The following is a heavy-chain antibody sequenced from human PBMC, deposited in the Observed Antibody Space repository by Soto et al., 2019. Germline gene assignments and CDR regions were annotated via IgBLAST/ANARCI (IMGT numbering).Heavy chain of an antibody. CDR3: AKVNRTGYFDY. Sequence: SETLSLTCTVSDGSISSYYWSWIRQPPGKGLEWIGYIYYSGSTNYNPSLKSRVTISVDTSKNQFSLKLSSVTAADTAVYYCAKVNRTGYFDYWGQGTLVTVSS. D-gene: IGHD1-1*01. J-gene: IGHJ4*02. V-gene: IGHV4-59*01. CDR2: IYYSGST. CDR1: DGSISSYY.